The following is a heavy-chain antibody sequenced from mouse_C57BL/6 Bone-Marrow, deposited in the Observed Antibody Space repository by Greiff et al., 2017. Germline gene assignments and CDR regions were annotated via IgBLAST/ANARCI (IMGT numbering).Heavy chain of an antibody. CDR1: GIDFSRYW. V-gene: IGHV4-1*01. J-gene: IGHJ1*03. CDR3: ARWGPHYPYWYFDV. D-gene: IGHD1-2*01. CDR2: INPDSSTI. Sequence: GIDFSRYWMSWVRRAPGKGLEWIGEINPDSSTINYAPSLKDKFIISRDNAKNTLYLQMNKVRSEDTALYYCARWGPHYPYWYFDVWGTGTTVTVSS.